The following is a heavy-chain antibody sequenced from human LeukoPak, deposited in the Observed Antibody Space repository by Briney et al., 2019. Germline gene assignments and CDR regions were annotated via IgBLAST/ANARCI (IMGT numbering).Heavy chain of an antibody. CDR3: ACLSTVTAIDY. V-gene: IGHV3-21*01. CDR2: ISSSSSYI. Sequence: GGSLRLSCAASGFTFSSYSMNWVRPAPGKGLEWVSSISSSSSYIYYADSVKGRFTISRDNAKNSLYLQMNSLRAEDTAVYYCACLSTVTAIDYWGQGTLVTVSS. D-gene: IGHD4-17*01. CDR1: GFTFSSYS. J-gene: IGHJ4*02.